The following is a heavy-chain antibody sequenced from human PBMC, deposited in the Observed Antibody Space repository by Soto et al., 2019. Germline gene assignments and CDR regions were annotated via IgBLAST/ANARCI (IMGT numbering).Heavy chain of an antibody. CDR2: IKTDGSIT. Sequence: EVQLVESGGGLVQPGGSLRLSCAASGFTFSAYWMHWVRQAPGEGLVWVSRIKTDGSITSYTDSVKGRFTISRDNVKNTMYLQMNSLRAEDTAVYFCARVGVGHYDFDSWGQGTLVTVSS. CDR3: ARVGVGHYDFDS. J-gene: IGHJ4*02. V-gene: IGHV3-74*01. CDR1: GFTFSAYW. D-gene: IGHD3-16*01.